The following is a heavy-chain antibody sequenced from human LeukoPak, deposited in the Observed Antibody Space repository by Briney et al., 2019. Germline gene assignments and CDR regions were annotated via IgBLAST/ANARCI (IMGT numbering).Heavy chain of an antibody. V-gene: IGHV4-31*03. CDR2: IYYSGST. J-gene: IGHJ6*02. CDR1: GGSIGSGGYY. CDR3: ARVPTVLRYYYYGMDV. Sequence: SETLSLTCTVSGGSIGSGGYYWNWIRQHPGKGLEWIGYIYYSGSTYYNPSLKSRVTISVDTSKNQFSLKLSSVTAADTAVYYCARVPTVLRYYYYGMDVWGQGTTVTVSS. D-gene: IGHD4-17*01.